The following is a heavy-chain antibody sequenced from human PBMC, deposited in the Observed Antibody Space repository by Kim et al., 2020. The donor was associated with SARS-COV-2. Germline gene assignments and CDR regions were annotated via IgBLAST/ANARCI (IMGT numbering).Heavy chain of an antibody. J-gene: IGHJ4*02. CDR2: IYYSGST. Sequence: SETLSLTCTVSGGSISSSSYYWGWIRQPPGKGLEWIGSIYYSGSTYYNPSLKSRVTISVDTSKNQFSLKLSSVTAADTAVYYCARGSVYDILTGYYLFDYWGQGTLVTVSS. CDR1: GGSISSSSYY. V-gene: IGHV4-39*07. CDR3: ARGSVYDILTGYYLFDY. D-gene: IGHD3-9*01.